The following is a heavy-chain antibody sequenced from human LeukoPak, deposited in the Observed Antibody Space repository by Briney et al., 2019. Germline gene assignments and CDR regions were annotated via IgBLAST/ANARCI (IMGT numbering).Heavy chain of an antibody. CDR1: GGSISSFF. CDR3: ARGIQHLGAYYFDY. Sequence: SETLSLTCTVSGGSISSFFWSWIRQPPGKGLDCIGYIYYTGSAKYNPSLKSRVTISVDTSKNRFSLKLYSVTAADTAVYYCARGIQHLGAYYFDYWGQGTLVTVSS. V-gene: IGHV4-59*01. D-gene: IGHD4/OR15-4a*01. CDR2: IYYTGSA. J-gene: IGHJ4*02.